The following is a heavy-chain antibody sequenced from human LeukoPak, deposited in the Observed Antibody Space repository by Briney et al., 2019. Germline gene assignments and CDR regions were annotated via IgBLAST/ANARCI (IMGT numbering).Heavy chain of an antibody. CDR1: GGSISSYY. D-gene: IGHD3-10*02. V-gene: IGHV4-59*01. CDR2: IYYSGST. Sequence: SETLSLTCTVSGGSISSYYWSWIRQPPGKGLEWIGYIYYSGSTNYNPSLKSRVTISVDTSKNQFSLKLSSVTAADTAVYYCASYYDRLGFDIWGQGTLVTVSS. J-gene: IGHJ4*02. CDR3: ASYYDRLGFDI.